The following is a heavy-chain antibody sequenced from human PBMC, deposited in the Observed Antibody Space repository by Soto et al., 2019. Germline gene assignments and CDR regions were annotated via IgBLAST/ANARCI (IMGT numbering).Heavy chain of an antibody. CDR2: IWYDGSNK. D-gene: IGHD3-10*02. Sequence: GGSLRLSCAASGFTFSSYGMHWVRQAPGKGLEWVAVIWYDGSNKYYADSVKGRFTISRDNSKNTLYLQMNSLRAEDTAVYYCARDKMLGRDYYGMDVWGQGTTVTVSS. J-gene: IGHJ6*02. CDR1: GFTFSSYG. V-gene: IGHV3-33*01. CDR3: ARDKMLGRDYYGMDV.